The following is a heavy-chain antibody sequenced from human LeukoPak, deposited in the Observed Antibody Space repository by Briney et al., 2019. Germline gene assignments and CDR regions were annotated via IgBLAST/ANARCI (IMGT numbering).Heavy chain of an antibody. Sequence: SETLSLTCTVSGGSISSYYWSWIRQPAGKGLEWIGRIYTSGSTNYNPSLKSRVTMSVDTSKNQFSLKLSSVTAADTAVYYCATPPLMATITAAYAFDIWGQGTMVTVSS. CDR3: ATPPLMATITAAYAFDI. D-gene: IGHD5-24*01. CDR1: GGSISSYY. CDR2: IYTSGST. V-gene: IGHV4-4*07. J-gene: IGHJ3*02.